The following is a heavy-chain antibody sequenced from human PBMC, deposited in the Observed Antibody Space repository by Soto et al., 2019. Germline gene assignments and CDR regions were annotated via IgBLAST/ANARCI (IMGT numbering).Heavy chain of an antibody. J-gene: IGHJ4*02. CDR3: ARAPIGDFDS. V-gene: IGHV1-69*08. Sequence: QVQLVQSGAEVRRPGSSVKVSCKASGGTFSGYTFSWVRQAPGQGLEWMGRITPLLGKANYAQKFQGRVTITADKSTTTAYMEVSSLRSEDTAVYYCARAPIGDFDSWCQGTQVTGSS. CDR1: GGTFSGYT. CDR2: ITPLLGKA.